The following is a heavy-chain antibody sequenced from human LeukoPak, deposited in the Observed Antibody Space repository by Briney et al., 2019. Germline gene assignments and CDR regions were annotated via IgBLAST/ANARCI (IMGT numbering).Heavy chain of an antibody. Sequence: SETLSLTCAVYGGSFSGYYWSWIRQPPGKGLEWIGEINHSGSTTYNPSLKSRVTISVDTSKNQFSLKLSSVTAADTAVYYCARGQTSVTTCYFDYWGQGTLVTVSS. CDR2: INHSGST. CDR1: GGSFSGYY. CDR3: ARGQTSVTTCYFDY. V-gene: IGHV4-34*01. D-gene: IGHD4-17*01. J-gene: IGHJ4*02.